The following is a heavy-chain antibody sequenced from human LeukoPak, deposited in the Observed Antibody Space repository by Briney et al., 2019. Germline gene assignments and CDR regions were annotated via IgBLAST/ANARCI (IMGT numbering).Heavy chain of an antibody. J-gene: IGHJ5*02. D-gene: IGHD3-22*01. CDR3: ARDLTYYYDSSGNWFDP. CDR2: IYHSGST. Sequence: SETLSLTCAVSGYSISSGYYWGWIRQPPGKGLEWIGSIYHSGSTYYNPSLKSRVTISVDTSKNQFSLKLSSVTAADTAVYYCARDLTYYYDSSGNWFDPWGQGTLVTVSS. CDR1: GYSISSGYY. V-gene: IGHV4-38-2*02.